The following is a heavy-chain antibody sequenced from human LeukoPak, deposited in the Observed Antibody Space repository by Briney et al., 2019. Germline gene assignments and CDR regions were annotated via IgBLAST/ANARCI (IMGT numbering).Heavy chain of an antibody. V-gene: IGHV1-2*06. CDR3: AREYCSSTSCLYYFDY. Sequence: ASVKVSCKASGYTFTGYYMHWVRQAPGQGLEWMGRINPNSGGTNYAQKFQGRVTMTRDTSISTAYMELSRLTSDDTAVYYCAREYCSSTSCLYYFDYWGQGTLSPSPQ. D-gene: IGHD2-2*01. CDR1: GYTFTGYY. J-gene: IGHJ4*02. CDR2: INPNSGGT.